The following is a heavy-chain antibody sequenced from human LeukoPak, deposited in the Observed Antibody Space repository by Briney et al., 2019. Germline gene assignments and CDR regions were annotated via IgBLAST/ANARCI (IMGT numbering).Heavy chain of an antibody. J-gene: IGHJ5*02. CDR3: ATVGGWGTNWRP. Sequence: GGSLRLSCVTSGLIFSTYALSWVRQAPGKGLEWVSTIHKSGGTTTYTDSVKGRFTISRDSSKNTLFLQMNSLRDDDTAVYYCATVGGWGTNWRPWGQGTLVTVSS. CDR2: IHKSGGTT. D-gene: IGHD1-1*01. V-gene: IGHV3-23*01. CDR1: GLIFSTYA.